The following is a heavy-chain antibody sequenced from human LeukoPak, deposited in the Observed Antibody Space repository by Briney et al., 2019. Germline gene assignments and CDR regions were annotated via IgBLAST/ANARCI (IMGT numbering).Heavy chain of an antibody. V-gene: IGHV3-74*01. J-gene: IGHJ4*02. CDR1: GFTFSSHW. Sequence: GGSLRLSCGASGFTFSSHWMHWVRQAPGKGLVWVSRIKRDGSSTDYADSVKGRFTISRDNSKNTLYLQMNSLRAEDTAVYYCAKGVVVAPDVTPFDYWGQGTLVTVSS. CDR2: IKRDGSST. CDR3: AKGVVVAPDVTPFDY. D-gene: IGHD2-2*01.